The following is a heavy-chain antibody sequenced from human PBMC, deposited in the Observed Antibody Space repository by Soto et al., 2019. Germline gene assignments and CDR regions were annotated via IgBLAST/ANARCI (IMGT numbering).Heavy chain of an antibody. CDR2: IHFSGSI. D-gene: IGHD3-22*01. CDR3: ARDLDGLHDDTSGPFPRPG. Sequence: SETLSLTCTVSGGSISSDDYYWSWIRQAPGRGLEWIGYIHFSGSIYYNPSLKSRATMSIDTAGNQFSLKVSSVTVADTAVYYCARDLDGLHDDTSGPFPRPGWGQGTLVTVSS. CDR1: GGSISSDDYY. V-gene: IGHV4-30-4*01. J-gene: IGHJ1*01.